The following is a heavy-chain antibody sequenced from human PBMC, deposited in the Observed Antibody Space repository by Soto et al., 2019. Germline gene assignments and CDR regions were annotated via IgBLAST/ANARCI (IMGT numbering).Heavy chain of an antibody. CDR1: GFTFSSYG. Sequence: PVGSVRLSCAASGFTFSSYGMHWVRQAPGKGLEWVAVISYDGSNKYYADSVKGRFTISRDNSKNTLYLQMNSLRAEDTAVYYCARAGSGSSSTRFDYWGQGTLVTVSS. CDR2: ISYDGSNK. CDR3: ARAGSGSSSTRFDY. V-gene: IGHV3-30*03. J-gene: IGHJ4*02. D-gene: IGHD3-10*01.